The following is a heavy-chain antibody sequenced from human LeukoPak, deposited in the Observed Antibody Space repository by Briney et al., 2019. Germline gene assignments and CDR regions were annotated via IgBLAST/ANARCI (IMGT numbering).Heavy chain of an antibody. V-gene: IGHV4-39*06. D-gene: IGHD4-17*01. J-gene: IGHJ4*02. Sequence: SETLSLTCTVSGGSISGSRYYWGWIRQPPGRGLEWIGRISYGGSTFYNPSLNSRVTISIDMSKNQFPLKLSSVTAADTAVYYCARGIDYGDYAQPEGVFFDYWGQGTLVTVSS. CDR2: ISYGGST. CDR1: GGSISGSRYY. CDR3: ARGIDYGDYAQPEGVFFDY.